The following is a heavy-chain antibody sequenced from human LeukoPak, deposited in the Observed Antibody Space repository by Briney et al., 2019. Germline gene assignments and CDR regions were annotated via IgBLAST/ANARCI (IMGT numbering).Heavy chain of an antibody. CDR1: GGSISSSNW. CDR3: ARGGYSSSWYWSTTSHQNQYYFDY. J-gene: IGHJ4*02. D-gene: IGHD6-13*01. V-gene: IGHV4-4*02. CDR2: IYHSGST. Sequence: TSETLSLTCAVSGGSISSSNWWSWVRQPPGKGLEWIGEIYHSGSTNYNPSLKSRVTISVDKSKNQFSLKLSSVTAADTAVYYCARGGYSSSWYWSTTSHQNQYYFDYWGQGTLVTVSS.